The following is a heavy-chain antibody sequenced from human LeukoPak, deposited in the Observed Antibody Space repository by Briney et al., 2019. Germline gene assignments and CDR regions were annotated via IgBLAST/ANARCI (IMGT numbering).Heavy chain of an antibody. CDR1: GFTFSSYG. CDR2: TSYDGSNK. J-gene: IGHJ3*02. D-gene: IGHD2-15*01. Sequence: GGSLRLSCAASGFTFSSYGMHWVRQAPGKGLEWVAVTSYDGSNKYYADSVKGRFTISRDNSKNTLYLQMNSLRAEDTAVYYCAKGWYCSGGSCYLGGAFDIWGQGTMVTVSS. V-gene: IGHV3-30*18. CDR3: AKGWYCSGGSCYLGGAFDI.